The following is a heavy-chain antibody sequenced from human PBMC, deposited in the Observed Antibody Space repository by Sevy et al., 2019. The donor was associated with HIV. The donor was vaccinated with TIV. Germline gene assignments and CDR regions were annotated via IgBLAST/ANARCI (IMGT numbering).Heavy chain of an antibody. V-gene: IGHV3-30-3*01. Sequence: GGSLRLSCAASGITFSSHAMHWVRQAPGKGLEWVTIISYDGSNKYYADSVKGRFTISRDNSKNTLYLQMNSLRAEDTAVYYCARADYGDYLCEFDDWGQGTLVTVSS. J-gene: IGHJ4*02. D-gene: IGHD4-17*01. CDR1: GITFSSHA. CDR3: ARADYGDYLCEFDD. CDR2: ISYDGSNK.